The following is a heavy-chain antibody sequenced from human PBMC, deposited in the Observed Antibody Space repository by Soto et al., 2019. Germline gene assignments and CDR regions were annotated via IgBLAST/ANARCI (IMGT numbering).Heavy chain of an antibody. Sequence: SETLSLTCTVSGGSISSYYWSWIRQPPGKGLEWIGYIYYSGSTNYNTSLKSRVTISVDTSKNQFSLKLSSVTPEDTAVYYCAGTTSHQWYYMDVWGKGTTVTVSS. V-gene: IGHV4-59*12. CDR1: GGSISSYY. CDR2: IYYSGST. J-gene: IGHJ6*03. CDR3: AGTTSHQWYYMDV. D-gene: IGHD1-7*01.